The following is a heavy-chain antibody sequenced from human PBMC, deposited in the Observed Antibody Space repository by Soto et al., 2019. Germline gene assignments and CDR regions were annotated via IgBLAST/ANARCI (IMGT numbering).Heavy chain of an antibody. CDR2: INGDGSST. CDR3: ARDWASGSLGS. V-gene: IGHV3-74*01. Sequence: EVQLEESGGGLVQPGGSLRLSCAASGFTFSSYWMFWVRQVPGKGPVWVSRINGDGSSTYYADSVKGRFTISRDNAKNTLYLEMNSLRAEDTAVYYCARDWASGSLGSWGLGTLVTVSS. D-gene: IGHD1-26*01. J-gene: IGHJ4*02. CDR1: GFTFSSYW.